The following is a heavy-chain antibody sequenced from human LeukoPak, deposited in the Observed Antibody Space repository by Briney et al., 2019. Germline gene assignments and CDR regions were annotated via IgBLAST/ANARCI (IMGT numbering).Heavy chain of an antibody. D-gene: IGHD5-12*01. CDR3: ARNPTGIYSGYDYGWFDP. J-gene: IGHJ5*02. Sequence: ASVKVSCKASGYTFTSYAMNWVRQAPGQGLEWMGWINTNTGNPTYAQGFTGRFVFSLDTSVSTAYLQISSLKADDTAVYYCARNPTGIYSGYDYGWFDPWGQGTLVTVSS. CDR2: INTNTGNP. V-gene: IGHV7-4-1*02. CDR1: GYTFTSYA.